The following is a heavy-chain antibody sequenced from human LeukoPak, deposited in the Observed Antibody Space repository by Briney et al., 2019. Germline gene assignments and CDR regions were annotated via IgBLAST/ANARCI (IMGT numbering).Heavy chain of an antibody. D-gene: IGHD2-2*01. Sequence: GGSLRLSCAASGFTFKSYAMNWVRQAPGKGLEWVSSIGGSGGRTYYADSVTGRFSISRDNAKNSLYLQMNSLRAEDTAVYYCARDRIVVVPAAPYYMDVWGKGTTVTVSS. V-gene: IGHV3-23*01. CDR2: IGGSGGRT. CDR3: ARDRIVVVPAAPYYMDV. CDR1: GFTFKSYA. J-gene: IGHJ6*03.